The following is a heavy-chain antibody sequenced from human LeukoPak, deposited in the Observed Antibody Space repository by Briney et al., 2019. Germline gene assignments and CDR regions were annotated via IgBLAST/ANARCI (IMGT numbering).Heavy chain of an antibody. D-gene: IGHD3-16*01. Sequence: SETLSLTCAVYGGSFSGYYWSWIRQPPGKGLEWIGEINHSGSTNYNPSLKSRVTISVDTSKNQFSLQLSSVTAADTAVYYCARLGAGPSMYFFDYWGQGSLVTVSS. V-gene: IGHV4-34*01. CDR3: ARLGAGPSMYFFDY. J-gene: IGHJ4*02. CDR2: INHSGST. CDR1: GGSFSGYY.